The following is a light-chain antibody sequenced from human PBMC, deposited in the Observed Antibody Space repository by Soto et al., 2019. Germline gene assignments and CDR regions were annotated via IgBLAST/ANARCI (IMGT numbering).Light chain of an antibody. CDR1: SSDVGGYNY. CDR3: SSYTSSSTHWV. Sequence: QSALTQPASVSGSHGQSITISCTGTSSDVGGYNYVSWYQQHPGKAPKLMIYEVSNRPSGVSNRFSGSKSGNTASLTISGLQAEDEADYYCSSYTSSSTHWVFGGGTNLTVL. CDR2: EVS. J-gene: IGLJ3*02. V-gene: IGLV2-14*01.